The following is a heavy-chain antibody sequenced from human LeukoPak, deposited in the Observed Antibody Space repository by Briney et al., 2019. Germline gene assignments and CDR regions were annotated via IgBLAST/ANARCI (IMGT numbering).Heavy chain of an antibody. D-gene: IGHD2-15*01. CDR1: GFTFRSYG. J-gene: IGHJ4*02. CDR2: TRDDASKT. Sequence: GGSLRLSCTGSGFTFRSYGMHWFRRAPGKGVVGGAYTRDDASKTWYGGSVKGRFTISRDNSKNKLSLHMTSVRGEDTAMYYCANGDCRGGRCSSGAHWGQGTLVTVSS. V-gene: IGHV3-30*02. CDR3: ANGDCRGGRCSSGAH.